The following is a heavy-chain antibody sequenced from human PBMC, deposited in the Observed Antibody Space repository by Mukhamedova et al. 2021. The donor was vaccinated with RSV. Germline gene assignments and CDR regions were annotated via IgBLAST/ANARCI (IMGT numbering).Heavy chain of an antibody. J-gene: IGHJ5*02. CDR2: ISGGGGST. CDR3: AKRTGTGGDFP. V-gene: IGHV3-23*01. D-gene: IGHD2-21*02. Sequence: QSTWEGLEWVSTISGGGGSTYYADSVKGRFIISRDNSKHTLFLQMNSLRGEDTAVYYCAKRTGTGGDFPWGRGTLVTVSS.